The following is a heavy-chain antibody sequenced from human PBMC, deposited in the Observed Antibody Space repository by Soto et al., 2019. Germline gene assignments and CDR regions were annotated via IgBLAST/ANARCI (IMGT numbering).Heavy chain of an antibody. CDR2: ISAYNGNR. V-gene: IGHV1-18*03. J-gene: IGHJ4*02. Sequence: ASVKVSCKASGYTFTNYGISWVRQAPGQGLEWMGWISAYNGNRNYAQKFQDRGTKTTDKPTSTAYMELRSLRSADMAVDYCARDNGQASAGTLYMADQWGQGTLVTVSS. CDR1: GYTFTNYG. D-gene: IGHD6-13*01. CDR3: ARDNGQASAGTLYMADQ.